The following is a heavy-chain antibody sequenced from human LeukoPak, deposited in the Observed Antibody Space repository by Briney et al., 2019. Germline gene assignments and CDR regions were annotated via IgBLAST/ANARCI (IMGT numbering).Heavy chain of an antibody. J-gene: IGHJ4*02. D-gene: IGHD6-6*01. Sequence: SVKVSCKASGGTFSSYAISWVRQAPGQGLEWMGGIIPIFGTANYAQKFQGRVTITTDESTSTAYMELSSLRSEDTAVYYCAREPSKYSSSSADYWGQGTLVTVPS. CDR2: IIPIFGTA. V-gene: IGHV1-69*05. CDR1: GGTFSSYA. CDR3: AREPSKYSSSSADY.